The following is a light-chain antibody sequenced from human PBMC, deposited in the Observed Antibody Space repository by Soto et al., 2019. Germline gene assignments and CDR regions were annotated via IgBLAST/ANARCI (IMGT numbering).Light chain of an antibody. CDR2: RAS. V-gene: IGKV1-39*01. Sequence: DIQMTQSPSSLSASVGDRVTISCRASQSISTYLNWYQQKPGTAPRLLIYRASSVKSGVPPRFSCSGSGRDFTLTISSLRPADIATYFCQQTYSSSPWTCGQGTNVEVK. CDR1: QSISTY. J-gene: IGKJ1*01. CDR3: QQTYSSSPWT.